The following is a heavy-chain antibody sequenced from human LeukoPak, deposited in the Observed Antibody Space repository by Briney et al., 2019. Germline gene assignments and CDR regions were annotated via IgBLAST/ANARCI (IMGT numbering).Heavy chain of an antibody. CDR1: GFSFSSYS. CDR2: ISSGSSYI. Sequence: GGSLRLSCAASGFSFSSYSMNWVRQAPGKGLEWVSCISSGSSYIYESDSVKGRFTISRDNAKNSLYLQMNSLRAEDTAVYYCARGRYNWRGEGENWFDPWGQGTLVTVSS. J-gene: IGHJ5*02. D-gene: IGHD1-20*01. CDR3: ARGRYNWRGEGENWFDP. V-gene: IGHV3-21*01.